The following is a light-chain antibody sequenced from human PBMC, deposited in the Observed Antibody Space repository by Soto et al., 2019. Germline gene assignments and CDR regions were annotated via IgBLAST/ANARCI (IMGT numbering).Light chain of an antibody. CDR3: QPYDNRPFT. J-gene: IGKJ3*01. V-gene: IGKV1-33*01. CDR2: DAS. CDR1: QDISKF. Sequence: DIQHSQSPSSLSASVGDRVSFTCQASQDISKFLNWYQHKPGQAPSLLIYDASKSQFGVPSRFSGSGSGTDFTFTISSLQPEDNATYYCQPYDNRPFTFGPGSKVDIK.